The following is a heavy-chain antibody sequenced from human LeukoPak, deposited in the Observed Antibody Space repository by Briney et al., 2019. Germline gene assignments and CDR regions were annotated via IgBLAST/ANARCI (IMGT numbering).Heavy chain of an antibody. CDR1: GFTFSSYA. Sequence: GGSLRLSCAASGFTFSSYAMHWVRQAPGKGLEWVAVISYDGSNKYYADSVKGRFTISRDNSKNTLYLQMSSLRAEDTAVYYCATEKGVSDIWGQGTMVTVSS. J-gene: IGHJ3*02. CDR2: ISYDGSNK. D-gene: IGHD1-14*01. V-gene: IGHV3-30-3*01. CDR3: ATEKGVSDI.